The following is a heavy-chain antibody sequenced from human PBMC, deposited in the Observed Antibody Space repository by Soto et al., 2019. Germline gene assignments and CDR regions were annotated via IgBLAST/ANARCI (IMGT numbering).Heavy chain of an antibody. Sequence: GGSLRLSCAASGFTFSSYSMNWVRQAPGKGLEWVSYISSSSSTIYYADSVKGRFTISRDNAENSLYLQMNSLRAEDTAVYYCALTYSGSYQGYFDYWGQGTLVTVSS. CDR2: ISSSSSTI. V-gene: IGHV3-48*01. D-gene: IGHD1-26*01. J-gene: IGHJ4*02. CDR1: GFTFSSYS. CDR3: ALTYSGSYQGYFDY.